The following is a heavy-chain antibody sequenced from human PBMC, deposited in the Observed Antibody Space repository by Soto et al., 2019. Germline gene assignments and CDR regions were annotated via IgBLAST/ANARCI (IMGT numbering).Heavy chain of an antibody. V-gene: IGHV3-30*18. J-gene: IGHJ4*02. CDR2: ISYDGSKK. CDR1: GFTFSSYG. CDR3: AKDYRSRWALDY. Sequence: GGSLRLSCGASGFTFSSYGMHWVRQAPGKGLEWVAVISYDGSKKYYADSVKGRFTISRDKSKNTLYLQMNSLRAEDTAVYYCAKDYRSRWALDYWGQGTLVTVSS. D-gene: IGHD6-13*01.